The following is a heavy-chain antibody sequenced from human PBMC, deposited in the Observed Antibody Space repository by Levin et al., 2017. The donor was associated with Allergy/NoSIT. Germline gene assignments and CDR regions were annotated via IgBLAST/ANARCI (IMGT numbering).Heavy chain of an antibody. CDR2: INPNSGGT. CDR3: ARGPRGGSSWTRGWFDP. J-gene: IGHJ5*02. D-gene: IGHD6-13*01. V-gene: IGHV1-2*06. CDR1: GYTFTGYY. Sequence: GESLKISCKASGYTFTGYYMHWVRQAPGQGLEWMGRINPNSGGTNYAQKFQGRVTMTTDTSISTAYMELSRLRADDTAVYYCARGPRGGSSWTRGWFDPWGQGTLVTVSS.